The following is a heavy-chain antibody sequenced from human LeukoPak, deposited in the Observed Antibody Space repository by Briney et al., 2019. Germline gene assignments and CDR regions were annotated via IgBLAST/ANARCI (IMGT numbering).Heavy chain of an antibody. CDR3: ARDRYSGYDNWFDP. CDR2: INPNSGGT. D-gene: IGHD5-12*01. V-gene: IGHV1-2*06. Sequence: ASVKVSCKASGYTFTGYYMHWVRQAPGQGLEWMGRINPNSGGTNYAQKFQRRVTMTRDTSISTAYMELSRLRSDDTAVYYCARDRYSGYDNWFDPWGQGTLVTVSS. J-gene: IGHJ5*02. CDR1: GYTFTGYY.